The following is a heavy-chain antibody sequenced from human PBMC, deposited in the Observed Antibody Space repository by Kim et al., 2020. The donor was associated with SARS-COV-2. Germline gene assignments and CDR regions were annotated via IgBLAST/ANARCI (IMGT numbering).Heavy chain of an antibody. J-gene: IGHJ4*02. D-gene: IGHD3-9*01. CDR3: TTSPKMYYDILTGYYWVDY. Sequence: GSYTISRDDSKNTLYLQMNSLKTEDTAVYYCTTSPKMYYDILTGYYWVDYWGQGTLVTVSS. V-gene: IGHV3-15*01.